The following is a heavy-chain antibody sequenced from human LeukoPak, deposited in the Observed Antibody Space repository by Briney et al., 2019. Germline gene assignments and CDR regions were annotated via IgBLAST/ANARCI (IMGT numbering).Heavy chain of an antibody. CDR2: IYYSGST. CDR3: ARETGYSSGWYTNWFDP. V-gene: IGHV4-31*03. Sequence: KPSETLSLTCTVSGGSISSGGYYWSWIRQHPGEGLEWIGYIYYSGSTYYNPSLKSRVTISVDTSKNQFSLKLSSVTAADTAVYYCARETGYSSGWYTNWFDPWGQGTLVTVSS. D-gene: IGHD6-19*01. CDR1: GGSISSGGYY. J-gene: IGHJ5*02.